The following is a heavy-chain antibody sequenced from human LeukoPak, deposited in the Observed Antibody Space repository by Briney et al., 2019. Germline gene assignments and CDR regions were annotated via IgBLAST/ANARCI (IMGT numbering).Heavy chain of an antibody. J-gene: IGHJ6*02. Sequence: ASAKVSCKASGGTFSSYAISWVRQAPGQGLEWMGGIIPIFGTANYAQKFQGRVTITADESTSTAYMELSSLRSEDTAVYYCATPFHCSGGSCHYYYYGMDVWGQGTTVTVSS. V-gene: IGHV1-69*13. CDR3: ATPFHCSGGSCHYYYYGMDV. D-gene: IGHD2-15*01. CDR1: GGTFSSYA. CDR2: IIPIFGTA.